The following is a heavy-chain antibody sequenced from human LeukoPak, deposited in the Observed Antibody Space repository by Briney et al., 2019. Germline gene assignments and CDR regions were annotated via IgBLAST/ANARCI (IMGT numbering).Heavy chain of an antibody. J-gene: IGHJ4*02. CDR1: GFTFSTYW. V-gene: IGHV3-23*01. CDR3: AKPVASGSYSRVFDY. D-gene: IGHD1-26*01. CDR2: ISGSGGST. Sequence: GGSLRLSCAASGFTFSTYWMSWVRQAPGKGLEWVSAISGSGGSTYYADSVKGRFTISRDNSKNTLYLQMNSQRAGDTAVYYCAKPVASGSYSRVFDYWGQGTLVTVSS.